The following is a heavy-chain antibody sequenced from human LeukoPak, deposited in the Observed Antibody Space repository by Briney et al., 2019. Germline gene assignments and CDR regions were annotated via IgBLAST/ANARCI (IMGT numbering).Heavy chain of an antibody. CDR1: GGSISSYY. CDR2: IYYSGNT. D-gene: IGHD3-22*01. V-gene: IGHV4-39*07. J-gene: IGHJ4*02. Sequence: SETLSLTCTVSGGSISSYYWGWIRQPPGKGLEWIGSIYYSGNTYYSPSLMSRVTISVDTSKNQFSLNLSSVTAADTAVYYCARAPHFFDTSGSRYYFDYWGQGALVTVSS. CDR3: ARAPHFFDTSGSRYYFDY.